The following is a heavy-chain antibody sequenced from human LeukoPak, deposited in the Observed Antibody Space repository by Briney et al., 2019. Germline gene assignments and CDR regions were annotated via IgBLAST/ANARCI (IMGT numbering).Heavy chain of an antibody. CDR2: IYPRDGST. J-gene: IGHJ4*02. Sequence: ASAKVSCKASGYSFTSNYIHWVRQAPGQGLEWMGMIYPRDGSTSYAQKFQGRVTVTRDTSTSTVHMELSGLRSEDTAVYYCARDQEAFDYWGQGTLATVSS. V-gene: IGHV1-46*01. CDR1: GYSFTSNY. CDR3: ARDQEAFDY.